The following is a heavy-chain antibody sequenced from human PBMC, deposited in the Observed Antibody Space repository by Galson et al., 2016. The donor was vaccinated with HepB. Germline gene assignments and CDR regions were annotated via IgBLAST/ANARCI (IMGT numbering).Heavy chain of an antibody. Sequence: SLRLSCAASGFNFRSYAMGWVRQSPGKGLEWVSAISMSGDNTDYADSVKGRFTISRDNAKNSLSLQMNSLRAEDTAVYYCARHPAGYGVWGQGTTVTVSS. CDR3: ARHPAGYGV. CDR1: GFNFRSYA. J-gene: IGHJ6*02. D-gene: IGHD1-1*01. CDR2: ISMSGDNT. V-gene: IGHV3-23*01.